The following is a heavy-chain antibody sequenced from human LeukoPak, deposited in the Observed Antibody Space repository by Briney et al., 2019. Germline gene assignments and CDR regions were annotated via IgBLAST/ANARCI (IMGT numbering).Heavy chain of an antibody. CDR3: ARDRAAFDS. V-gene: IGHV3-23*01. D-gene: IGHD6-25*01. J-gene: IGHJ4*02. Sequence: GGSLRLSCAASGFTFSSFPMSWVRQAPGKGLQWVSGITGRGGNTYYADSVEGRFTISRDNSKNTLSLQMDCLRAEDTAIYYCARDRAAFDSWGQGTLVTVSS. CDR1: GFTFSSFP. CDR2: ITGRGGNT.